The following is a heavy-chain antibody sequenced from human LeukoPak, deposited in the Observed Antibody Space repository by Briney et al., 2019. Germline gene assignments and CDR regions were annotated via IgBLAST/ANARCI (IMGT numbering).Heavy chain of an antibody. CDR3: AKDNYGDYDASIFDY. D-gene: IGHD4-17*01. J-gene: IGHJ4*02. V-gene: IGHV3-9*01. CDR1: GFTFDDYA. Sequence: GGSLRLSCAASGFTFDDYAMHWVRQAPGKGLEWVPGISWNSGSIGYADSVKGRFTISRDNAKNSLYLQMNSLRAEDTALYYCAKDNYGDYDASIFDYWGQGTLVTVSS. CDR2: ISWNSGSI.